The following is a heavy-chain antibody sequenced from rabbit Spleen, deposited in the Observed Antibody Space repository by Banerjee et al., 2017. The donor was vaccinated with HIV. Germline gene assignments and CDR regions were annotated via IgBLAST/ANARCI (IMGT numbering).Heavy chain of an antibody. D-gene: IGHD2-1*01. J-gene: IGHJ4*01. CDR1: GFSLSNNYV. Sequence: QSLEESGGGLVQPEGSLTLTCKASGFSLSNNYVMCWVRQAPGKGLEWIACINTSTGRAVYATWAKGRFTISRTSSTTVTLQLNSLTAADTATYFCARGSAAMTMVITGYYLSLWGPGTLVTVS. CDR2: INTSTGRA. CDR3: ARGSAAMTMVITGYYLSL. V-gene: IGHV1S40*01.